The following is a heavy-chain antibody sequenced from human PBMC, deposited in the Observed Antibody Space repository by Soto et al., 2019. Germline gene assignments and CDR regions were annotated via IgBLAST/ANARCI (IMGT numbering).Heavy chain of an antibody. D-gene: IGHD2-8*01. CDR2: ISGRGDST. Sequence: WGSLRLSFAASGFTFISYAMTWVRQAPVKGLEWVSAISGRGDSTYYADSVKGRFTISRDQSKNTLYLQMHSLRAEDTAVYFCAKERDNGADRYYFDDWGQGTLVTVSS. J-gene: IGHJ4*02. CDR3: AKERDNGADRYYFDD. CDR1: GFTFISYA. V-gene: IGHV3-23*01.